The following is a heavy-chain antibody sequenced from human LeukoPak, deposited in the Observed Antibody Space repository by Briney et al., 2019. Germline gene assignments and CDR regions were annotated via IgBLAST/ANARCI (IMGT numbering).Heavy chain of an antibody. Sequence: GGSLRLSCAASGFTFSSYGMHWVRQAPGKGLEWVAVIAYDGSYKYYADSVKGRFTISRDNSKNTLFLQMNSLRAEDTAVYYCAKDGPVAVAGPDYWGQGTLVTVSS. CDR1: GFTFSSYG. J-gene: IGHJ4*02. V-gene: IGHV3-30*18. CDR2: IAYDGSYK. CDR3: AKDGPVAVAGPDY. D-gene: IGHD6-19*01.